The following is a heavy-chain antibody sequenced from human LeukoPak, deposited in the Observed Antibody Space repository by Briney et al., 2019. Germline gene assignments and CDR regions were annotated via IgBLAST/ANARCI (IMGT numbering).Heavy chain of an antibody. CDR2: MYYTGNT. CDR1: GGSISSSSYY. V-gene: IGHV4-39*01. J-gene: IGHJ4*02. Sequence: SETLSLTCSVSGGSISSSSYYWGWIRQPPGKGLEWIASMYYTGNTYYNPSLKSRVTISVDTSKNQFSLKLSSVTAADTAVYYCARLRDDYWGQGTLVTVSS. CDR3: ARLRDDY.